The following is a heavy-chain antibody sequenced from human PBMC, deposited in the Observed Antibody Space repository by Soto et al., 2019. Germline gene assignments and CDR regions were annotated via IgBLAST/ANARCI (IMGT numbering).Heavy chain of an antibody. CDR2: IYPGDSDT. CDR1: GYSFTSYW. CDR3: ASILPFGSEYYYGMDV. Sequence: PGESLKISCKGSGYSFTSYWIGWVRQMPGKGLEWMGIIYPGDSDTRYSPSFQGQVTISADKSISTAYLQWSSLKASDTAMYYCASILPFGSEYYYGMDVWGQGTTVTVSS. V-gene: IGHV5-51*01. D-gene: IGHD2-15*01. J-gene: IGHJ6*02.